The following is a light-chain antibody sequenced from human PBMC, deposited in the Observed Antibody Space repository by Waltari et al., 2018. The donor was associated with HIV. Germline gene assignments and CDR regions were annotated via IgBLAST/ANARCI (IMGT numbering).Light chain of an antibody. CDR3: ATWDDSLNM. CDR1: YGTLGTGF. CDR2: RND. Sequence: QSVLTQPPSVSALPGQTVTIPCSGSYGTLGTGFVCWYQVLPGWAPKLLIYRNDQRPSGVPDRFSGSKSGTSASLAITGLRSEDEGDYYCATWDDSLNMFGGGTRLTVL. V-gene: IGLV1-47*01. J-gene: IGLJ3*02.